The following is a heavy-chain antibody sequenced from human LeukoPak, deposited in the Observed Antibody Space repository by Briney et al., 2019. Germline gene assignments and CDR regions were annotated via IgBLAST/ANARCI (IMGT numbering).Heavy chain of an antibody. Sequence: ASVTVSFKVSGYTLTELSMHWVRQAPGKGREWMGGFDPEDGETIYAQKFQGRVTMTEDTSTDTAYMEVSSLRSEDTAVYYCATHILTGYYPKYYFDYWGQGTLVTVSS. CDR2: FDPEDGET. J-gene: IGHJ4*02. CDR1: GYTLTELS. CDR3: ATHILTGYYPKYYFDY. V-gene: IGHV1-24*01. D-gene: IGHD3-9*01.